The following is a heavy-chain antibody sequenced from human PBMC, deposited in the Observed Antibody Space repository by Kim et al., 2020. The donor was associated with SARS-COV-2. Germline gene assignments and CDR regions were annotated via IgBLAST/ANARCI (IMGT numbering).Heavy chain of an antibody. V-gene: IGHV3-15*01. Sequence: GGSLRLSCAASGFTFSNAWMSWVRQAPGKGLEWVGRIKSKTDGGTTDYAAPVKGRFTISRDDSKNTLYLQMNSLKTEDTAVYYCTTDLGSSGWYLGYWGQGTLVTVSS. CDR3: TTDLGSSGWYLGY. D-gene: IGHD6-19*01. CDR1: GFTFSNAW. CDR2: IKSKTDGGTT. J-gene: IGHJ4*02.